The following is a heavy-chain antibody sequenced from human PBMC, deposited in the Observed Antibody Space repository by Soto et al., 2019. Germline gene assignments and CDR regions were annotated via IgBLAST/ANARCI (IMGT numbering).Heavy chain of an antibody. D-gene: IGHD2-21*02. J-gene: IGHJ6*02. CDR3: ASSYCGGDCYSNLPLDYYYYGMDI. CDR1: VYTISIDL. V-gene: IGHV1-18*01. Sequence: GSLLKVSRKTSVYTISIDLSSRVRQAPEQGLEWMGCISAYNGNTNYAQKLQGRVTMTTDTSTSTAYMEVRSPRSDDTAVYYCASSYCGGDCYSNLPLDYYYYGMDIWGQGTTVTVSS. CDR2: ISAYNGNT.